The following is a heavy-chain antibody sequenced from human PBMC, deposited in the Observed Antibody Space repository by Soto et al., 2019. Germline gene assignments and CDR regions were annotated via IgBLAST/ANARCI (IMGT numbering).Heavy chain of an antibody. V-gene: IGHV3-66*01. J-gene: IGHJ6*02. D-gene: IGHD2-2*01. CDR2: IYSGGST. CDR3: ARDPNIVLVPAALRSYYYYYGMDV. Sequence: GGSLRLSCAASGFTVSRDYMNWVRQAPGKGLEWVSVIYSGGSTYYADSVKGRFTISRDNSKNTLYLQMNSLRAEDTAVYYCARDPNIVLVPAALRSYYYYYGMDVWGQGTTVTVS. CDR1: GFTVSRDY.